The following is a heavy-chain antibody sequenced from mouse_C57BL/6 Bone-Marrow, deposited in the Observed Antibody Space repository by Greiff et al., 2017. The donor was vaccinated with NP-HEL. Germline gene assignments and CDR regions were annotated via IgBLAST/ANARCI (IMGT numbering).Heavy chain of an antibody. D-gene: IGHD2-4*01. CDR1: GYTFTSYG. CDR2: IYPRSGNT. Sequence: QVQLKQSGAELARPGASVKLSCKASGYTFTSYGISWVKQRTGQGLEWIGEIYPRSGNTYYNEKFKGKATLTADKSSSTAYMELRSLTSENSAVYFCLCYDYDVYFDYWGQGTTLTVSS. V-gene: IGHV1-81*01. CDR3: LCYDYDVYFDY. J-gene: IGHJ2*01.